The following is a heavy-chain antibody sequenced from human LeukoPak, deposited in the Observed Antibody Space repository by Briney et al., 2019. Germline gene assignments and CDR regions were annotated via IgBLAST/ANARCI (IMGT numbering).Heavy chain of an antibody. J-gene: IGHJ6*03. D-gene: IGHD6-19*01. CDR1: GYTFTSYY. CDR2: INPSGGST. CDR3: ARDSYEYSSGYGYYYYMDV. V-gene: IGHV1-46*01. Sequence: ASVKVSCKASGYTFTSYYMHWVRQAPGQGLEWMGIINPSGGSTSYAQKFQGRVTMTRDTSTSTVYMELSSLRSEDTAVYYCARDSYEYSSGYGYYYYMDVWGKGTTVTVSS.